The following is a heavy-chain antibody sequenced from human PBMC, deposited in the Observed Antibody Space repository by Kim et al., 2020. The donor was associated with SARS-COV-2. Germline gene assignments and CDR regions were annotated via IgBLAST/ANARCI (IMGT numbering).Heavy chain of an antibody. Sequence: GGSLRLSCAASGFTFSSYGMHWVRQAPGKGLEWVAVISYDGSNKYYADSVKGRFTISRDNSKNTLYLQMNSLRAEDTAVYYCAKDPGGSSGWPSGAFDI. D-gene: IGHD6-19*01. J-gene: IGHJ3*02. V-gene: IGHV3-30*18. CDR1: GFTFSSYG. CDR3: AKDPGGSSGWPSGAFDI. CDR2: ISYDGSNK.